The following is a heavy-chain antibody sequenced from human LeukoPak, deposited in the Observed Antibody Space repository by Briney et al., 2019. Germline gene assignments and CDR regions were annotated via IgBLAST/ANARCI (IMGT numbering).Heavy chain of an antibody. Sequence: GGPLKLPCAASGFTFSNYWMAWVGQAPGKGLEWVANIKQDGSEKDYVDSVKGRFTISRDNAKNSLYLQMNSLRVEDTAVYYCARRRGSYAFDYWGQGTLVTVSS. D-gene: IGHD1-26*01. CDR1: GFTFSNYW. J-gene: IGHJ4*02. CDR3: ARRRGSYAFDY. V-gene: IGHV3-7*01. CDR2: IKQDGSEK.